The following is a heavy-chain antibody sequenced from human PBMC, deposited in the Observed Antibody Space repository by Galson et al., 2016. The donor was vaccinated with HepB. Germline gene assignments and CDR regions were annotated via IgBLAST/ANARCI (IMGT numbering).Heavy chain of an antibody. J-gene: IGHJ3*02. Sequence: PALVKPTQTLTLTCAFSGFSLSTSGVGVGWIRQPPGKALEWLALIYWNDHKRYSPSLQIRLTITKDTSKKQVVLTMTNMDPVETATYFCALTGSYQASDGFDIWGQGTMVTVSS. CDR2: IYWNDHK. CDR1: GFSLSTSGVG. V-gene: IGHV2-5*01. CDR3: ALTGSYQASDGFDI. D-gene: IGHD1-26*01.